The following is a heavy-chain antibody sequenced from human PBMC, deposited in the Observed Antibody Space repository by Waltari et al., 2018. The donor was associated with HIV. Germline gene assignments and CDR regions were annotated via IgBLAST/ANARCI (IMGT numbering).Heavy chain of an antibody. D-gene: IGHD3-16*01. J-gene: IGHJ5*02. CDR1: GFTFSRYA. Sequence: EVQLVESGGGLVQPGGSLRLSCAASGFTFSRYAMSWVRQAPGKGLEWVSGISASGGSTYDADSVKGRFTISRDNSKTTLYLQMNSLRAEDTAVYSCTILGPLEDFGPWGQGTLVTVSS. CDR3: TILGPLEDFGP. V-gene: IGHV3-23*04. CDR2: ISASGGST.